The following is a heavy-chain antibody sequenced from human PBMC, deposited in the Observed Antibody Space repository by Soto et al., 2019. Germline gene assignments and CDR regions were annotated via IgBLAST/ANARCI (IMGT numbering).Heavy chain of an antibody. CDR3: ARLAEAVQIDY. J-gene: IGHJ4*02. CDR2: IYYSGST. Sequence: SETLSLTCTVSGGSISSSSYYWGWIRQPPGKGLEWIGSIYYSGSTYYNPSLKSRVTISVDTSKNQFSLKLSSVTAADTAVYYCARLAEAVQIDYWGQGTLVTVS. CDR1: GGSISSSSYY. D-gene: IGHD6-19*01. V-gene: IGHV4-39*01.